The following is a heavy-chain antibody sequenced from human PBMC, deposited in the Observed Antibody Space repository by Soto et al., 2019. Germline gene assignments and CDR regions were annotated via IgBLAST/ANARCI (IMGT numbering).Heavy chain of an antibody. CDR1: GFTFSSYA. CDR2: ISHDGSSK. V-gene: IGHV3-30-3*01. Sequence: QEQLVESGGGVVQPGRSLTLSCAASGFTFSSYAIHWVRQAPGKGLEWVATISHDGSSKYYAESVKGRFTISRDNSKNTLFLQMNSLRNEDTALYYWARMATIRGVIITAFDYWGQGTLVTVSS. D-gene: IGHD3-10*01. J-gene: IGHJ4*02. CDR3: ARMATIRGVIITAFDY.